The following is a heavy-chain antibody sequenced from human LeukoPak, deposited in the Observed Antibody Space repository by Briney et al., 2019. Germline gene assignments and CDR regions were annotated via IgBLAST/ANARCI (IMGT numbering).Heavy chain of an antibody. V-gene: IGHV3-30*02. Sequence: PGGSLRLSCAASGFTFSSYAMRWVRQAPGKGLEWVAFIRYDGSNKYYADSVKGRFTISRDNSKNTLYLQMNSLRAEDTAVYYCAKDDNIVVVPAALDYWGQGTLVTVSS. CDR2: IRYDGSNK. J-gene: IGHJ4*02. D-gene: IGHD2-2*01. CDR3: AKDDNIVVVPAALDY. CDR1: GFTFSSYA.